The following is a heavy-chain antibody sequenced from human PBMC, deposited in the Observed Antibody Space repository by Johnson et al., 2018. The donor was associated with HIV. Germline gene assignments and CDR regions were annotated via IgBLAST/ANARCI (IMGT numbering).Heavy chain of an antibody. J-gene: IGHJ3*02. D-gene: IGHD1-26*01. CDR1: GFTFSNYV. CDR2: ISYDGTNI. CDR3: ARDFGLEWELDGAFDI. Sequence: QVQLVESGGGVVQPGRSLKLSCVASGFTFSNYVIHWVRQAPGKGLEWVAMISYDGTNIYYRDSVKGRITISRDNAKNSLYLQMNSLRAEDTALYYCARDFGLEWELDGAFDIWGQGTMVTVSS. V-gene: IGHV3-30-3*01.